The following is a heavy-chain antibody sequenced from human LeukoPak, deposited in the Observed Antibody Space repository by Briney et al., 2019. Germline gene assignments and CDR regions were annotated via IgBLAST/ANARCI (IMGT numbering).Heavy chain of an antibody. D-gene: IGHD6-13*01. Sequence: SVKVSCKASGGTFSSYAISWVRQAPGQGLEWMGRIIPILGIANYAQKFQGRVTITADKSTSTAYMELSSLRSEDTAVYYCARGARSSSLLWTWGQGTLVTVSS. CDR3: ARGARSSSLLWT. J-gene: IGHJ4*02. CDR2: IIPILGIA. CDR1: GGTFSSYA. V-gene: IGHV1-69*04.